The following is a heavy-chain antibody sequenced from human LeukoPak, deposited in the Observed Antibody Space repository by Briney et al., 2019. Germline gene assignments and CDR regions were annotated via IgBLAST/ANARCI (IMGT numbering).Heavy chain of an antibody. Sequence: GGPLRLSCAASGFTFSSYWMSWVRQAPGKGLEWVANIKQDGSEKYYVDSVKGRFTISRDNAKNSLYLQMNSLRAEDTAVYYCARDLPIATVKVESNGFDYWGQGTLVTVSS. D-gene: IGHD4-11*01. V-gene: IGHV3-7*01. CDR2: IKQDGSEK. CDR1: GFTFSSYW. CDR3: ARDLPIATVKVESNGFDY. J-gene: IGHJ4*02.